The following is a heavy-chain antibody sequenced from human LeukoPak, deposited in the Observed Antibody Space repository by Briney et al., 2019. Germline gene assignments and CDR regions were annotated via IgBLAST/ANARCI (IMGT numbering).Heavy chain of an antibody. CDR1: GFTFSSYG. D-gene: IGHD1-26*01. CDR2: ISYDGSNK. J-gene: IGHJ4*02. Sequence: GRSLRLSCAASGFTFSSYGMHWVRQAPGKGLEWVAVISYDGSNKYYADSVKGRFTISRDNSKNTLYLQMNSLRAEDTAVYYCAKDPGYSGSYCGYWGQGTLVTVSS. V-gene: IGHV3-30*18. CDR3: AKDPGYSGSYCGY.